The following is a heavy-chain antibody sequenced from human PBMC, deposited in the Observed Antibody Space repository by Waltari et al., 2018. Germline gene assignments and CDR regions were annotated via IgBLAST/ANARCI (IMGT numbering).Heavy chain of an antibody. CDR2: IYHSGST. V-gene: IGHV4-38-2*01. Sequence: QVQLQESGPGLVKPSETLSLTCAVSGYSISSGYYWGWIRQPPGKGLEWIGSIYHSGSTYYNPSLKRRVTISVDTSKNQFSLKLSSVTAADTAVYYCARAASGRYFDFWGQGTLVTVSS. CDR1: GYSISSGYY. D-gene: IGHD2-15*01. J-gene: IGHJ4*02. CDR3: ARAASGRYFDF.